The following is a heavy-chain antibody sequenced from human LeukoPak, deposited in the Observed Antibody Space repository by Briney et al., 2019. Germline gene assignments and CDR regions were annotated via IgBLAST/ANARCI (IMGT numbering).Heavy chain of an antibody. CDR3: AAQPCINGICYLDY. V-gene: IGHV3-30*03. Sequence: GGSLRLSCAASGFTFSSYSMNWVRQAPGKGLEWVTVISYHARDQFYADSVKGRFTVSRDNSRNTLYLQMNSLRAEDSAVYYCAAQPCINGICYLDYWGQGTLVTVSS. CDR1: GFTFSSYS. J-gene: IGHJ4*02. D-gene: IGHD2-8*01. CDR2: ISYHARDQ.